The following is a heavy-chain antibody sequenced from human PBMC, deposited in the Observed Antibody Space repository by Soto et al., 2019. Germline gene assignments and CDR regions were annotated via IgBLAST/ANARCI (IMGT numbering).Heavy chain of an antibody. D-gene: IGHD6-19*01. J-gene: IGHJ4*02. CDR3: TKDLHRRRSSGWYGGYFDY. V-gene: IGHV3-9*01. CDR2: ISSNSGSI. CDR1: GFIFDDYA. Sequence: EVQLVESGGGLVQPGRSLRLSCAASGFIFDDYAMHWVRQTPGKGLEWVAGISSNSGSIGYADSVKGRFTISRDNAKNSLYLQVNSLRAEDTALYYCTKDLHRRRSSGWYGGYFDYWGQGTLVTASS.